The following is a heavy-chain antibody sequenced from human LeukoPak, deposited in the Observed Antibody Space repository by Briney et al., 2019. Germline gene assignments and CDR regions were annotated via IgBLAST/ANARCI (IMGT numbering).Heavy chain of an antibody. D-gene: IGHD2-15*01. J-gene: IGHJ4*02. V-gene: IGHV4-39*01. CDR2: NYYSAST. CDR3: ARQQSCIGGTFYFYFVS. Sequence: SDPETLLCSVWGGSNSHRGDYGGRVRRPAGKGLEMIWHNYYSASTYYNPCLKSRVTISLDTSQYQFSLKLSSVTAADTAVYYCARQQSCIGGTFYFYFVSWGQGTLVTVSS. CDR1: GGSNSHRGDY.